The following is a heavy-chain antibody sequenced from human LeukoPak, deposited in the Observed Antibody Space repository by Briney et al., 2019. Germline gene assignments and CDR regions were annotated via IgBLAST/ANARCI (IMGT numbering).Heavy chain of an antibody. CDR1: GFTFSSYW. CDR2: IKQDGSEK. J-gene: IGHJ4*02. CDR3: ARGRDYGDSGDY. D-gene: IGHD4-17*01. V-gene: IGHV3-7*03. Sequence: GALRLSCAASGFTFSSYWMSWVRQAPGKGLEWVANIKQDGSEKHYVDSVKGRFTISRDNAKNSLYLQMNSLRAEDTAVYYCARGRDYGDSGDYWGQGTLVTVSS.